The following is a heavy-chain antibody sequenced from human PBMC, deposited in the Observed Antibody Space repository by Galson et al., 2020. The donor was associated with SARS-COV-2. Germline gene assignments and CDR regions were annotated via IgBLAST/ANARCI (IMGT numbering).Heavy chain of an antibody. CDR2: ISHDGSDK. CDR3: ARSFYDFWSGYYRGILDY. D-gene: IGHD3-3*01. J-gene: IGHJ4*02. V-gene: IGHV3-30-3*01. Sequence: GEYLKISCAASGFTFSRYPMHWVRQAPGKGLEWVAIISHDGSDKYYADSVKGRLTISRDNSKNTLYLEMNSLRPEDTAVYYCARSFYDFWSGYYRGILDYWGQGTLVTVSS. CDR1: GFTFSRYP.